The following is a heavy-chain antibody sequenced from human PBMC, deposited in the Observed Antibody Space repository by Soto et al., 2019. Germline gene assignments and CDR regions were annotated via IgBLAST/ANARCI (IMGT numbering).Heavy chain of an antibody. D-gene: IGHD6-19*01. CDR3: ATGRAVAGTPAY. CDR2: INHSGST. Sequence: QVQLQQWGAGLLKPSETLSLTCAVYGGSFSGYYWSWIRQPPGKGLEWIGEINHSGSTNYNPSLKSRVTISVDTSKNQFSLKLSSVTAADTAVYYCATGRAVAGTPAYWGQGTLVTVSS. V-gene: IGHV4-34*01. CDR1: GGSFSGYY. J-gene: IGHJ4*02.